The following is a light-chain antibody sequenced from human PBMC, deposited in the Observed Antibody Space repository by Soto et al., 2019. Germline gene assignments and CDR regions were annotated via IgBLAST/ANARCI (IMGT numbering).Light chain of an antibody. Sequence: EIVLTQSPGTLSLSPGQRATLSCRASESISRDYLAWYQQRLGQAPRLLIYGASSRATGIPDRFSGSGSGTDFTLTISRLEPEDFAVYYCQQYGSSPPLTFGGGTKVDIK. CDR2: GAS. CDR3: QQYGSSPPLT. J-gene: IGKJ4*01. V-gene: IGKV3-20*01. CDR1: ESISRDY.